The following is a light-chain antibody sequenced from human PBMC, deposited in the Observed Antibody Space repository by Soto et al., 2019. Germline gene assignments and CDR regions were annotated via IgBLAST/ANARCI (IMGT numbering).Light chain of an antibody. CDR3: GTWDSSLSDFV. Sequence: QSALTQPPSVSAAPGQKVTISCSGSSSNIGNNYVSWYQQLPGIAPKLLIYDNNKRPSGIPDRFSGSKSGTSATLGITGLQTGDEADYYCGTWDSSLSDFVFGTGTKVTVL. CDR2: DNN. V-gene: IGLV1-51*01. J-gene: IGLJ1*01. CDR1: SSNIGNNY.